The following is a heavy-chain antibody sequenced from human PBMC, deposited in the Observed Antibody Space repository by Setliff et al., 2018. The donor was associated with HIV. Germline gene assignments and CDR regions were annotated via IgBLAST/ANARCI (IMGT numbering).Heavy chain of an antibody. V-gene: IGHV4-39*07. D-gene: IGHD3-10*01. Sequence: SETLSLTCTVSGGSISSSSYYWGWIRQPPGKGLEWIGSIYYSGTTYYNPSLKSRITISVDTSKNQFSLKVNSVTAADTAVYYCASPKERYYYGSGANVREYYGMDVWGQGTTVTVSS. CDR3: ASPKERYYYGSGANVREYYGMDV. J-gene: IGHJ6*02. CDR1: GGSISSSSYY. CDR2: IYYSGTT.